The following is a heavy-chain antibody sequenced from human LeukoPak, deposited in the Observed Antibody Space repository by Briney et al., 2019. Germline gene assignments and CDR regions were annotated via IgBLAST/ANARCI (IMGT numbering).Heavy chain of an antibody. CDR2: IWFDGTYK. V-gene: IGHV3-33*06. J-gene: IGHJ6*03. CDR1: GFTFSSYG. Sequence: GGSLRLSCAASGFTFSSYGMHWVRQAPGRGLECGALIWFDGTYKYYANSVKGRSTISRDNSNKTLYLQMNSLRAEDTAVYYCAKERDYAEDMDVWGKGTTVTVSS. D-gene: IGHD4-17*01. CDR3: AKERDYAEDMDV.